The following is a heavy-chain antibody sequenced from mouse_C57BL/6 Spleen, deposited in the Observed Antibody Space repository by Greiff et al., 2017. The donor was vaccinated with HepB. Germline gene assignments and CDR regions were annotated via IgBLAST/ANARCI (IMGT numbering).Heavy chain of an antibody. CDR1: GYTFTSYW. J-gene: IGHJ1*03. V-gene: IGHV1-7*01. CDR3: AREDYDGYGYFDV. CDR2: INPSSGYT. Sequence: QVQLQQSGAELAKPGASVKLSCKASGYTFTSYWMHWVKQRPGQGLEWIGYINPSSGYTKYNQKFKDKATLTADKSSSTAYMQLSSLTYQDSAVYYCAREDYDGYGYFDVWGTGTTVTVSS. D-gene: IGHD2-3*01.